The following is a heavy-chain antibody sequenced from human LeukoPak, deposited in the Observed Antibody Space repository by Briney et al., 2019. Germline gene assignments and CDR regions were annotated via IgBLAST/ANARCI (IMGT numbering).Heavy chain of an antibody. D-gene: IGHD5-18*01. Sequence: SETLSLTCSVAGGSIRSSSYYWAWIREPPGKGLEWIESIYYSGSTYYNPSLKSRVTISVDTSKNQFSLKLSSVTAADTAVYYCARDPNRGYSYGLNWFDPWGQGTLVTVSS. CDR2: IYYSGST. CDR3: ARDPNRGYSYGLNWFDP. V-gene: IGHV4-39*07. J-gene: IGHJ5*02. CDR1: GGSIRSSSYY.